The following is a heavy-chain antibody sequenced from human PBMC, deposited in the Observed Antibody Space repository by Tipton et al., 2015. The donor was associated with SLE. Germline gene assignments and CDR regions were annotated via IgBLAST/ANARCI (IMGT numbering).Heavy chain of an antibody. V-gene: IGHV4-59*01. D-gene: IGHD3-22*01. J-gene: IGHJ4*02. CDR1: GGSISKYY. CDR3: ARDQGYYYDSSGYDY. Sequence: TLSLTCTVSGGSISKYYWTWIRQPPGKGLEWIGYTHYSEGANYNPSLKSRVTISVDTSNNQFSLKLRSVTAADTAIYYCARDQGYYYDSSGYDYWGPGTLVTVSS. CDR2: THYSEGA.